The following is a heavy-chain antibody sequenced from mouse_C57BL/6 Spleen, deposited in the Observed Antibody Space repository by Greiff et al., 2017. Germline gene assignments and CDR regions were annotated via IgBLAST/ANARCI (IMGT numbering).Heavy chain of an antibody. J-gene: IGHJ2*01. CDR2: IDPETGGT. CDR1: GYTFTDYE. V-gene: IGHV1-15*01. Sequence: QVQLKESGAELVRPGASVTLSCKASGYTFTDYEMHWVKQTPVHGLEWIGAIDPETGGTAYNQKFKGKAIMTADKSSSTAYMELRSLTSEDSAVYYWTPYDFDYWGQGTTLPVSS. CDR3: TPYDFDY. D-gene: IGHD2-3*01.